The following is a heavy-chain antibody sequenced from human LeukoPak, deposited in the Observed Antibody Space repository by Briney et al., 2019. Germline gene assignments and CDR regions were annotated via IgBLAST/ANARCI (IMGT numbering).Heavy chain of an antibody. D-gene: IGHD6-13*01. CDR3: ARDLEAANTYYFDY. Sequence: PGDPLTLPWALSGLTVSSRYMIWLRQAPGKGREWVSIISSAETKYYADSVKGRFTISRDNSKNTVYLQVNSLRDEDTAVYYCARDLEAANTYYFDYWGQGTMVTVSS. J-gene: IGHJ4*02. CDR2: ISSAETK. V-gene: IGHV3-66*01. CDR1: GLTVSSRY.